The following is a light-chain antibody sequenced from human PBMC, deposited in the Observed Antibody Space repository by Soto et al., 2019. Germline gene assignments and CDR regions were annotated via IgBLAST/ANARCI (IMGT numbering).Light chain of an antibody. V-gene: IGKV3-15*01. Sequence: ERVMTQSPATLSVSPGESATLSCRASQSISTNFAWYQQKPGQAPRLLLYGASTRSTGIPTRFSGGGSVTAVTLSVTSLQSEYFFLYYDHQDNNWLCTFGQETKLVIK. CDR3: HQDNNWLCT. J-gene: IGKJ2*02. CDR1: QSISTN. CDR2: GAS.